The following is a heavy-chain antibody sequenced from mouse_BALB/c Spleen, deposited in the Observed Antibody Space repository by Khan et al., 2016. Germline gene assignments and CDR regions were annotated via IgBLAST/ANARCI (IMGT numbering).Heavy chain of an antibody. CDR1: GYSITSDYA. D-gene: IGHD1-1*01. V-gene: IGHV3-2*02. CDR2: ISYSGIT. CDR3: ARPDYGAQDYMDY. J-gene: IGHJ4*01. Sequence: EVQLQESGPGLVKPSQSLSLTCTVTGYSITSDYAWNWIRQFPGNRLEWMGYISYSGITSYNPSLKSRISITRYTYKNQSFLQLNSGTSEDTATYYSARPDYGAQDYMDYGGQGTSGTVSA.